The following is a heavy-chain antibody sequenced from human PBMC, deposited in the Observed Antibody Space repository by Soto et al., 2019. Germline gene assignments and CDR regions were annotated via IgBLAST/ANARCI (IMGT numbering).Heavy chain of an antibody. CDR1: GYTFTSYG. D-gene: IGHD3-3*01. J-gene: IGHJ4*02. CDR3: GRVQIQSDFDY. CDR2: ITAYNDNT. V-gene: IGHV1-18*04. Sequence: ASVKVSCKASGYTFTSYGLNWVRQAPRQGLRWMGWITAYNDNTNYAQKVQGRAILTIDTYTSTGYMELGSLRSDDTAVYYCGRVQIQSDFDYWGQGTLITVS.